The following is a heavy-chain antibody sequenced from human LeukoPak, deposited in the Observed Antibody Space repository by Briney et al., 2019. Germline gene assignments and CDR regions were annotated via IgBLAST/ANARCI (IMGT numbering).Heavy chain of an antibody. Sequence: KPSETLSLTCAVCGGSFSGYYWSWIRQPPGKGLERIGEINHSGSTNYNPSLKSRVTISVDTSKNQFSLKLSSVTAADTAVYYCARGKYYYGSGSSRWFDPWGQGTLVTVSS. J-gene: IGHJ5*02. CDR3: ARGKYYYGSGSSRWFDP. V-gene: IGHV4-34*01. CDR2: INHSGST. CDR1: GGSFSGYY. D-gene: IGHD3-10*01.